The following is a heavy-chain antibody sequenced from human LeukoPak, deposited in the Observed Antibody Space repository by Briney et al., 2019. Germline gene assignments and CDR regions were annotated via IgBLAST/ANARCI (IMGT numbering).Heavy chain of an antibody. CDR2: ISAYNGNT. D-gene: IGHD3-9*01. Sequence: ASVKVSCKAAGYTFTSYDISWVRQAPGQGLEWMGWISAYNGNTNYAQKLQGRVTMTTDKSTSTAYMELRSLRSDDTAVYYCARWYDILTGSSSYYHFDYWGQGTLVTVFS. CDR1: GYTFTSYD. J-gene: IGHJ4*02. CDR3: ARWYDILTGSSSYYHFDY. V-gene: IGHV1-18*01.